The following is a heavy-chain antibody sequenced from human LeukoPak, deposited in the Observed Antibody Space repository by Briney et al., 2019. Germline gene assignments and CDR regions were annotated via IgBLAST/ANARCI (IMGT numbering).Heavy chain of an antibody. Sequence: GGSLRLSCAASGFTVSSNYMSWVRQAPGKGLEWVSVIYSGGSTYYADSVKGRFTISRDNSKNTLYLQMNSLRAEDTAVYYCARDKQGITMVRGAPYYYYYGMDVWGQGTTVTVSS. D-gene: IGHD3-10*01. CDR2: IYSGGST. CDR3: ARDKQGITMVRGAPYYYYYGMDV. CDR1: GFTVSSNY. V-gene: IGHV3-66*01. J-gene: IGHJ6*02.